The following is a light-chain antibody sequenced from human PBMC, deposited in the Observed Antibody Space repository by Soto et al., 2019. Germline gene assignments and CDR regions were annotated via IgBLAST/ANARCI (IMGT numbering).Light chain of an antibody. J-gene: IGKJ4*01. V-gene: IGKV1-33*01. CDR3: KQYDNLPLT. CDR2: DTS. Sequence: DIQMTQSPSSLSASVGARVTITCQASQDISNYLNWYQQKPGKAPKLLIYDTSNLETGVPSRFSGSRSGTDFTFTITSLQPEEIATYYCKQYDNLPLTVGGGTKVDIK. CDR1: QDISNY.